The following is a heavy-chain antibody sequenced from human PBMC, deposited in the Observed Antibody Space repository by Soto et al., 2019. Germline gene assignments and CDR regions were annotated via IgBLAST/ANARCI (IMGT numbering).Heavy chain of an antibody. V-gene: IGHV3-11*06. Sequence: PGGSLRLSCAASGFTFSDYYMSWIRQAPGKGLEWISYISSNSNYKSHADSVRGRFTISRDNAKSSLYLQMNSLRAEDTAVYYCARAKGYYHTSASDSWGQGTLVTVSS. CDR1: GFTFSDYY. J-gene: IGHJ4*02. CDR3: ARAKGYYHTSASDS. CDR2: ISSNSNYK. D-gene: IGHD3-22*01.